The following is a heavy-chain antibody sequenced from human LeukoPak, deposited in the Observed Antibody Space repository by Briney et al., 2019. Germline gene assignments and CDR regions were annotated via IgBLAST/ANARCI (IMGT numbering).Heavy chain of an antibody. CDR3: ARGDYMCSWYDH. J-gene: IGHJ5*02. V-gene: IGHV4-59*01. Sequence: PSETKSLTCTVSGGSISNYYWNWIRQPPGKGLEWIGYIYYSGSTKYNPSHKSRVTISVDTSKKQFSLKLSSVTAADTAVYYCARGDYMCSWYDHRGAGNLGTVSS. D-gene: IGHD4/OR15-4a*01. CDR1: GGSISNYY. CDR2: IYYSGST.